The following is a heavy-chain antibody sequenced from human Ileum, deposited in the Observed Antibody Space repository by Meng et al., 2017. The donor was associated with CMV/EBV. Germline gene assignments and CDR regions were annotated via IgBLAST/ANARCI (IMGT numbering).Heavy chain of an antibody. V-gene: IGHV7-4-1*02. Sequence: KTSGYTFTSNNMIWVRQAPGQGPGWMGWIDTNTGHPTYAQGFTGRFVFTFDTSVSTAYLQINSLKAEDTAVYYCARDGLSGRYFDYWGQGSLVTVSS. J-gene: IGHJ4*02. D-gene: IGHD1-26*01. CDR3: ARDGLSGRYFDY. CDR2: IDTNTGHP. CDR1: GYTFTSNN.